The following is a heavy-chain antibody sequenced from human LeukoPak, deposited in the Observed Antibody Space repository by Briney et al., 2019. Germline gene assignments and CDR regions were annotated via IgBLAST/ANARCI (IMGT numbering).Heavy chain of an antibody. CDR1: GYTFTSYY. J-gene: IGHJ5*02. CDR2: INPSGGST. CDR3: AREVKRAPSLIAGGRGWFDP. V-gene: IGHV1-46*01. D-gene: IGHD2/OR15-2a*01. Sequence: ASVKVSCKASGYTFTSYYMHWVRQAPGQGLEWMGIINPSGGSTSYAQKFQGRVTMTRDMSTSTVYMELSSLRSEDTAVYYCAREVKRAPSLIAGGRGWFDPWGQGTLVTVSS.